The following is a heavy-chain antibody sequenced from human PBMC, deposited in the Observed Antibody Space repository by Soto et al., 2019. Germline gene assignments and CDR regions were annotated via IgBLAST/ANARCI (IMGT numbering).Heavy chain of an antibody. Sequence: SETLSLTCAVYGGSFSGYYWSWIRQPPGKGLEWIGEINHSGSTNYNPSLKSRVTISVDTSKNQFSLKLSSVTAADTAVYYCARGLGSDYSNYVPFDYWGQGTLVTVSS. D-gene: IGHD4-4*01. CDR3: ARGLGSDYSNYVPFDY. J-gene: IGHJ4*02. V-gene: IGHV4-34*01. CDR2: INHSGST. CDR1: GGSFSGYY.